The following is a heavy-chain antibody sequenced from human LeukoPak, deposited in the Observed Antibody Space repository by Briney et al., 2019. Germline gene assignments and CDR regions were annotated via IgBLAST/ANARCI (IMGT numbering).Heavy chain of an antibody. CDR1: GDSINNYY. Sequence: PSETLSLTCTVSGDSINNYYWSWIRQPPGKGLEWIGYIYYSGSTNYNPSLKSRVTISVDTSKNQFSLKLSSVTAADTAVYYCARLLGEWGSGLYYYGMDVWGQGTTVTVSS. D-gene: IGHD6-25*01. CDR3: ARLLGEWGSGLYYYGMDV. V-gene: IGHV4-59*08. CDR2: IYYSGST. J-gene: IGHJ6*02.